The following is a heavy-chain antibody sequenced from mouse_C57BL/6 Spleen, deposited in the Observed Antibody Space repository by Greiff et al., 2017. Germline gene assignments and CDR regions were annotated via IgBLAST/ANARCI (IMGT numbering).Heavy chain of an antibody. CDR1: GYTFTSYW. CDR2: IYPSDSET. V-gene: IGHV1-61*01. D-gene: IGHD1-1*01. J-gene: IGHJ4*01. CDR3: ASPIYYYGSSYAMDY. Sequence: QVQLQQPGAELVRPGSSVKLSCKASGYTFTSYWMDWVKQRPGQGLEWIGNIYPSDSETHYNQKFKDKATLTVYKSSSTAYMQLSSLTSEDSAVYYCASPIYYYGSSYAMDYWGQGTAVTVSS.